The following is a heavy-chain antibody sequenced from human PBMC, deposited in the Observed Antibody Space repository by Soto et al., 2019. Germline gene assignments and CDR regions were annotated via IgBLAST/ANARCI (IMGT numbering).Heavy chain of an antibody. CDR1: GFTFSSYG. V-gene: IGHV3-33*01. Sequence: QVQLVESGGGVVQPGRSLRLSCAASGFTFSSYGMHWVRQAPGKGLEWVAVIWYDGSNKYYADSVKGRFNISRDNSKNTLYLQMNSLRAEDTAVYYCASILGGYFDYWGQGTLVTVSS. CDR3: ASILGGYFDY. D-gene: IGHD2-15*01. J-gene: IGHJ4*02. CDR2: IWYDGSNK.